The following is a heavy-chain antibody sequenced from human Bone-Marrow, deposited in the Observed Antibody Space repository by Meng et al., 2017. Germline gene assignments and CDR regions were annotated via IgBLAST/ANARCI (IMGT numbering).Heavy chain of an antibody. CDR2: ISSSSSYI. CDR3: ASKYSSSFYYYYGMDV. V-gene: IGHV3-21*01. CDR1: GFTFSSYS. J-gene: IGHJ6*02. Sequence: LSLTCAASGFTFSSYSINWVRQAPGKGLEWVSSISSSSSYIYYADSVKGRFTISRDNAKNSLYLQMNSLRAEDKAVYYCASKYSSSFYYYYGMDVWGQGTTVTVSS. D-gene: IGHD6-6*01.